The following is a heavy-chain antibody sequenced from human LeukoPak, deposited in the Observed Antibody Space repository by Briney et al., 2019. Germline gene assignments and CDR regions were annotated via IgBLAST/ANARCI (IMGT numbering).Heavy chain of an antibody. CDR1: GFTFSSYS. Sequence: EGSLRLSCAASGFTFSSYSMIWVRQAPGKGLEWVSYIRSSGSTIYYADSVKGRFIISRDNAKNSLYLQMNSLRAEDTAVYYCARDFGRWYFDYWGQGTLVTVSS. D-gene: IGHD4-23*01. J-gene: IGHJ4*02. CDR3: ARDFGRWYFDY. V-gene: IGHV3-48*04. CDR2: IRSSGSTI.